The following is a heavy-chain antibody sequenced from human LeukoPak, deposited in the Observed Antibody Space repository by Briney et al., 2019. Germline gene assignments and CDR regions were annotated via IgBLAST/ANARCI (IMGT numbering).Heavy chain of an antibody. D-gene: IGHD3-3*01. V-gene: IGHV3-23*01. Sequence: GGSLRLSCAASGFTFSSYAMSWVRQAPGKGLEWVSAISGSGGSTYYADSVKGRFTISRDNSKNTLYLQMNSLRAEDTAVYYWAKLSQKGGDFWSGYYTGDAFDIWAQGTMVTVSS. CDR2: ISGSGGST. CDR3: AKLSQKGGDFWSGYYTGDAFDI. CDR1: GFTFSSYA. J-gene: IGHJ3*02.